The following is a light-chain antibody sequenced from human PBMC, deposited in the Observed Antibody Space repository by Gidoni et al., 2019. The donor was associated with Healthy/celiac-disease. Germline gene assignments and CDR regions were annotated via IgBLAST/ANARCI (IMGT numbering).Light chain of an antibody. CDR2: DAS. V-gene: IGKV3-11*01. J-gene: IGKJ4*01. Sequence: EIVLTQSPATLSLSPGERATLSCRASQSVSSYLAGYQQKPGQAHRLLIYDASNRATGIPARFSGSGSGTDFTLAISSLEPEDFAVYYCQQRSNWPLTFXGXTKVEIK. CDR3: QQRSNWPLT. CDR1: QSVSSY.